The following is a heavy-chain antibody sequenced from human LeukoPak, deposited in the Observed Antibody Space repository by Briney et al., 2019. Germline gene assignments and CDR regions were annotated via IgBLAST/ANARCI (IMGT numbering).Heavy chain of an antibody. V-gene: IGHV4-39*07. D-gene: IGHD2-2*01. Sequence: PSETLSLTCTVSGGSISSSSYYWGWIRQPPGKGLEWIGSIYYSGSTYYNPSLKSRVTISLDTSKNQFSLKLSSVTAADTAVYYCARGGYCSSTSCQSLNVYEFDPWGPGTPVTASP. CDR1: GGSISSSSYY. J-gene: IGHJ5*02. CDR2: IYYSGST. CDR3: ARGGYCSSTSCQSLNVYEFDP.